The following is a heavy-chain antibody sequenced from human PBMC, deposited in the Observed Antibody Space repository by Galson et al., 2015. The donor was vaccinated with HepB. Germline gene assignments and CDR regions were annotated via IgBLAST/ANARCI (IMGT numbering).Heavy chain of an antibody. CDR1: GFTFNSYG. J-gene: IGHJ4*02. D-gene: IGHD2-2*02. V-gene: IGHV3-48*01. Sequence: SLRLSCAASGFTFNSYGMNWVRQAPGKGLEWVSYINSSSTIIYYADSVKGRFTTSRDNAKNSLYLQMNSLRVEDTAVYYCARDRYSDYWGQGTLVTVSS. CDR3: ARDRYSDY. CDR2: INSSSTII.